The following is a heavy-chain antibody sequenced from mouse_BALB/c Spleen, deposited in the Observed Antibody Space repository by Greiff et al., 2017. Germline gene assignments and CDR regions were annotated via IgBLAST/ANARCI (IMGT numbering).Heavy chain of an antibody. CDR1: GFAFSSYD. J-gene: IGHJ2*01. V-gene: IGHV5-12-1*01. CDR2: ISSGGGST. Sequence: EVQLKESGGGLVKPGGSLKLSCAASGFAFSSYDMSWVRQTPEKRLEWVAYISSGGGSTYYPDTVKGRFTISRDNAKNTLYLQMSSLKSEDTAMYYCARQRGPLDYWGQGTTLTVSS. CDR3: ARQRGPLDY. D-gene: IGHD6-1*01.